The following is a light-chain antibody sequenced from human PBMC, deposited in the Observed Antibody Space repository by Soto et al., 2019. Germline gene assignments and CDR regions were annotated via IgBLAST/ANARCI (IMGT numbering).Light chain of an antibody. V-gene: IGKV3-20*01. CDR1: QSVGSSY. CDR2: GAS. J-gene: IGKJ5*01. CDR3: QQYGSSPPIT. Sequence: EIVLTQSPGTLSLSPRERATLSCRASQSVGSSYLAWYQQKPGQAPRLLIYGASSRATGIPDRFSGSGSGTDFTLTISRLEPEDFAVYYCQQYGSSPPITFGQGTRLEIK.